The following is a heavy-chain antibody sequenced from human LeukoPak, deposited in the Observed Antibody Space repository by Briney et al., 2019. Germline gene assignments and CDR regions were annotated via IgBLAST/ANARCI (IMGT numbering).Heavy chain of an antibody. CDR3: AKENDFVY. CDR2: ISYDGTNK. CDR1: GFTFSNYD. Sequence: PGRSLRLSCAASGFTFSNYDMHWVRQAPGKGLEWVAVISYDGTNKYYADSVKGRFTISRDNSKSTLYLQMSSLRAEDTAVYYCAKENDFVYWGQGTLVTVSS. J-gene: IGHJ4*02. D-gene: IGHD3-3*01. V-gene: IGHV3-30*18.